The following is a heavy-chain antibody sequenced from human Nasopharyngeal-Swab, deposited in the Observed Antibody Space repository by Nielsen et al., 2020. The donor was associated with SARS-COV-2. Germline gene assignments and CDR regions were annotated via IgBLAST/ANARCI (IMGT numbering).Heavy chain of an antibody. V-gene: IGHV3-48*02. J-gene: IGHJ3*02. CDR3: ARDKVVVIKGDDAFDI. CDR1: GFTFSSYS. D-gene: IGHD3-22*01. CDR2: ISISSSTI. Sequence: GESLKISWSASGFTFSSYSNNWVRQAPGKGLEWVSYISISSSTIYYADSVKGRFTISKDNAKNPLYLQMNSLRDEDTAVYYCARDKVVVIKGDDAFDIWGQGTMVTVSS.